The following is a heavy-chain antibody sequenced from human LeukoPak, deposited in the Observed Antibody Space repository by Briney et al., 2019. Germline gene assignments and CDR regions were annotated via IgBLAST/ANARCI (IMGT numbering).Heavy chain of an antibody. D-gene: IGHD3-16*01. J-gene: IGHJ6*02. V-gene: IGHV3-53*01. Sequence: GGSLRLSCAASGFTVSGNYMSWVRLAPGKGLEWVSLISAANIAYYADSVKGRFTISRDNAKNTLYLQMNSLRAEDTALYYCARAGKWTPYNYYYGMDVWGQGTTVTVSS. CDR2: ISAANIA. CDR1: GFTVSGNY. CDR3: ARAGKWTPYNYYYGMDV.